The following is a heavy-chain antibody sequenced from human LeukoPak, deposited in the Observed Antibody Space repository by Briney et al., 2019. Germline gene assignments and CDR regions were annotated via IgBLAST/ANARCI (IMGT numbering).Heavy chain of an antibody. CDR3: AKGGVVPAAILVY. CDR1: GFTFSNYG. Sequence: PGGSLRLSCVASGFTFSNYGIHWVRQAPGKGLEWVAFIRFDGSNKYYADSGKGRFTISRDNSKNTLYLQMNSLRAEDTAVYYCAKGGVVPAAILVYWGQGTLVTVSS. V-gene: IGHV3-30*02. CDR2: IRFDGSNK. J-gene: IGHJ4*02. D-gene: IGHD2-2*02.